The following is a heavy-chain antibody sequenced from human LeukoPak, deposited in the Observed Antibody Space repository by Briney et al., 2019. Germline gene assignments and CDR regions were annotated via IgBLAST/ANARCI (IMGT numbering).Heavy chain of an antibody. CDR1: GGTFSSYA. J-gene: IGHJ5*02. V-gene: IGHV1-69*05. D-gene: IGHD1-7*01. Sequence: SVKVSCKASGGTFSSYAISWVRQAPGQGLEWMGGIIPIFGTANYAQKFQGRVTIITDESTSTAHMELSSLRSEDTAVYYCARDNYAGANWFDPWGQGTLVTVSS. CDR2: IIPIFGTA. CDR3: ARDNYAGANWFDP.